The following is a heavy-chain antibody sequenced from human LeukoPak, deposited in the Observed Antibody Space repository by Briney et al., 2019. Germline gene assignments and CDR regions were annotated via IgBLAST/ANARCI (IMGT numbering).Heavy chain of an antibody. V-gene: IGHV4-34*01. Sequence: SETLSLTCAVYGGSFSGYYWSWIRQPPGKGLEWIGEINHSGSTNYNPSLKSRVTISVDTSKNQFSLKLSSVTAADTAVYYCARDFYSAERGYSYGHFDYWGQGTLVTVSS. CDR1: GGSFSGYY. CDR2: INHSGST. J-gene: IGHJ4*02. CDR3: ARDFYSAERGYSYGHFDY. D-gene: IGHD5-18*01.